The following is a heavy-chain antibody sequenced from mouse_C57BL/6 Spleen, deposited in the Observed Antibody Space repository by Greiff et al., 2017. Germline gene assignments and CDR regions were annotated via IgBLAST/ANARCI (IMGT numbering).Heavy chain of an antibody. J-gene: IGHJ4*01. CDR1: GYSITSGYY. D-gene: IGHD4-1*01. CDR2: ISYDGSN. Sequence: EVQRVESGPGLVKPSQSLSLTCSVTGYSITSGYYWNWIRQFPGNKLEWMGYISYDGSNNYNPSLKNRISITRDTSKNQFFLKLNSVTTEDTATYYCARETGGYAMDYWGQGTSVTVSS. V-gene: IGHV3-6*01. CDR3: ARETGGYAMDY.